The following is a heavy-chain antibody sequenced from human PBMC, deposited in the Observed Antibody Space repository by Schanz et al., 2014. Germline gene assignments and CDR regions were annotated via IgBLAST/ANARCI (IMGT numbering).Heavy chain of an antibody. Sequence: EVHLLESGGGLVQPGGSLRLSCAASGFSFGTYAMSWVRQAPGKGLLWVSSISGTGGDDTYYADSVKGRFTISRDNSKNSLFLQMNSLRAEDTAVYYCARAGYDADNWFDPWGQGTLVTVSS. D-gene: IGHD2-2*01. CDR2: ISGTGGDDT. J-gene: IGHJ5*02. CDR3: ARAGYDADNWFDP. V-gene: IGHV3-23*01. CDR1: GFSFGTYA.